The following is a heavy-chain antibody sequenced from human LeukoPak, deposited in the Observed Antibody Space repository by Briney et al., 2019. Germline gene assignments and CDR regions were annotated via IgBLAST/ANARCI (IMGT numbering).Heavy chain of an antibody. CDR1: GGSISSSNYY. Sequence: PSETLSLTCTVSGGSISSSNYYWGWIRQPPGKGLEWIGSIYYSGSTYDNPSLKSRVTISVDTSKNQFSLGLTSVTAADTAVYYCASSLRRGHWGQGTLVTVSP. CDR3: ASSLRRGH. V-gene: IGHV4-39*01. J-gene: IGHJ4*02. D-gene: IGHD3-10*01. CDR2: IYYSGST.